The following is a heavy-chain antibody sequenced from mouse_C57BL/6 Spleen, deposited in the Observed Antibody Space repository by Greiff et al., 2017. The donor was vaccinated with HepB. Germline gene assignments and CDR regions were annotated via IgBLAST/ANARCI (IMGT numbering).Heavy chain of an antibody. V-gene: IGHV1-69*01. Sequence: VQLQQPGAELVMPGASVKLSCKASGYTFTSYWMHWVKQRPGQGLEWIGEIDPSDSYTNYNHKFKGKSTLTVDKSSSTAYMQLSSLTSEDSAVYYCARKTIVTTGLDYWGQGTTLTVSS. D-gene: IGHD2-5*01. CDR2: IDPSDSYT. J-gene: IGHJ2*01. CDR3: ARKTIVTTGLDY. CDR1: GYTFTSYW.